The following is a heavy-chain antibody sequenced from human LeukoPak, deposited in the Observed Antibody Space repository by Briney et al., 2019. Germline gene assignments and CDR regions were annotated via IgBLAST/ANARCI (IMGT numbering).Heavy chain of an antibody. D-gene: IGHD1-14*01. CDR1: GGSISSGGYY. Sequence: PSETLSLTCTVSGGSISSGGYYWSWIRQHPGKGLEWIGYIYYSGSTYYNPFLKSRVTISVDTSKNQFSLKLSSVTAADTAVYYCAREVLRHLSGIGDAFDIWGQGTMVTVSS. J-gene: IGHJ3*02. CDR2: IYYSGST. CDR3: AREVLRHLSGIGDAFDI. V-gene: IGHV4-31*03.